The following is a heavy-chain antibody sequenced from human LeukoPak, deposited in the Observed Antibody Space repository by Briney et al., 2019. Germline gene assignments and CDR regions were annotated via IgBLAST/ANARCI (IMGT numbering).Heavy chain of an antibody. CDR1: GGSFSGYY. CDR2: INHSGST. Sequence: PSETLSLTCAVYGGSFSGYYWSWIRQPPGKGLEWIGEINHSGSTNYNPSLKSRVTISVDTSKNQFSLKLSSVTAADTAVYYCARGGLYYEPQYFQHWGQGTLVTVSS. CDR3: ARGGLYYEPQYFQH. D-gene: IGHD2-8*01. J-gene: IGHJ1*01. V-gene: IGHV4-34*09.